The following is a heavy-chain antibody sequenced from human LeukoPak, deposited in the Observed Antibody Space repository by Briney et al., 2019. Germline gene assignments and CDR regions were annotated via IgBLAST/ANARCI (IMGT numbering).Heavy chain of an antibody. V-gene: IGHV1-69*05. CDR1: GGTFSSYA. CDR2: IIPIFGTA. Sequence: SVKVSCKASGGTFSSYAISWVRQAPGQGLEWMGGIIPIFGTANCAQKFQGRVTITTDESTSTAYMELSSLRSEDTAVYYCASGAILGVVISGEYYYYMDVWGKGTTVTVSS. D-gene: IGHD3-3*01. J-gene: IGHJ6*03. CDR3: ASGAILGVVISGEYYYYMDV.